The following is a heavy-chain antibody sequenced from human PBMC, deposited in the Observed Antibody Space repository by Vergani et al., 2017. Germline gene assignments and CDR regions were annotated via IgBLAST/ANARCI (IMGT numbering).Heavy chain of an antibody. Sequence: QVQLVQSGAEVKKPGASVKVFCKASGYIFTGYYMHWVRQAPGQGLEWMGWINPNSGPTNYAQNFQGRVTMTRDTSIGTAYMELTRLRSDDTAVFYCARAIRPERGYSYGYHYWGQGSLVTVSS. CDR2: INPNSGPT. CDR1: GYIFTGYY. D-gene: IGHD5-18*01. J-gene: IGHJ4*02. CDR3: ARAIRPERGYSYGYHY. V-gene: IGHV1-2*02.